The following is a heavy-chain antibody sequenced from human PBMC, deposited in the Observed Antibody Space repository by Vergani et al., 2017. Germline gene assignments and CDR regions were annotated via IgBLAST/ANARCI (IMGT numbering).Heavy chain of an antibody. Sequence: QVQLVQSGAEVKKPGASVKVSCKASGYPFTSYYMHWVRQAPGQGLEWMGIINPSGGSTSYAQKFQGRVTMTRDTSPSTVYMELSSLRSEDTAVYYCARDVAAAGLFDYWGQGTLVTVSS. J-gene: IGHJ4*02. CDR2: INPSGGST. D-gene: IGHD6-13*01. CDR1: GYPFTSYY. CDR3: ARDVAAAGLFDY. V-gene: IGHV1-46*01.